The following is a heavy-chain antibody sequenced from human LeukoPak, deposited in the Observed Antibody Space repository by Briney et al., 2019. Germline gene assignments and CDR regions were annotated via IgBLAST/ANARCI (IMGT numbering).Heavy chain of an antibody. CDR1: GYTFTSYG. Sequence: ASVKVSCKASGYTFTSYGISWVRQAPGQGLEWMGWISAYNGNTNYAQRLQGRVTMTTDTSTSTAYMELRSLRSDDTAVYYCSNYHYYYGMDVWGQGTTVTVSS. CDR2: ISAYNGNT. CDR3: SNYHYYYGMDV. V-gene: IGHV1-18*01. J-gene: IGHJ6*02. D-gene: IGHD4-11*01.